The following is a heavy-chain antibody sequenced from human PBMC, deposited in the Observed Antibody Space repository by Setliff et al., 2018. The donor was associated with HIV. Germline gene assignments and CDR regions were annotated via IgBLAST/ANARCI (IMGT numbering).Heavy chain of an antibody. CDR2: ISHDGSYK. J-gene: IGHJ4*02. CDR1: GFTFSSYP. CDR3: ARQVGNKVLFDS. V-gene: IGHV3-30*04. Sequence: GESLKISCAGSGFTFSSYPMHWVRQAPGKGLEWVALISHDGSYKYYADSVQGRFTISRDNSKNTLSLQMNSLRAGDTAVYYCARQVGNKVLFDSWGQGTLVTVSS. D-gene: IGHD7-27*01.